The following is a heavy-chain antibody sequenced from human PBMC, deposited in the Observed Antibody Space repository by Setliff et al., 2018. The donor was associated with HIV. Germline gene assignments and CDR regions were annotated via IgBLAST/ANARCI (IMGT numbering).Heavy chain of an antibody. D-gene: IGHD3-16*01. V-gene: IGHV4-4*07. J-gene: IGHJ4*02. CDR1: GASITTHW. CDR3: ATERWLYQNFDS. CDR2: FSSSGST. Sequence: SETLSLTCTVSGASITTHWWSWIRQPAGKGLEWIGRFSSSGSTNYNPSLKSRVTMSVDTSKNQFSLNLNSVTATDTAIYYCATERWLYQNFDSWGQGTQVTVSS.